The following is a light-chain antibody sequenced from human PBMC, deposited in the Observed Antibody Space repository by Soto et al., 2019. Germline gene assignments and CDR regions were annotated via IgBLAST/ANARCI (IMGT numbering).Light chain of an antibody. CDR3: QQYEAVVT. CDR1: QSITTY. J-gene: IGKJ1*01. Sequence: DIQMTQSPPSLSASVGDRVIITCRASQSITTYLNWYQVKPGEAPKLLIYGASNLQSGVPSRFSGSGSGTVFTLTISRLEPEDVAVYYCQQYEAVVTFGQGTKVDIK. CDR2: GAS. V-gene: IGKV1-39*01.